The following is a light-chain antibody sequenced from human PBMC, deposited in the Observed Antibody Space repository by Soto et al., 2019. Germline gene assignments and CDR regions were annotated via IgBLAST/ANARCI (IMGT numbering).Light chain of an antibody. J-gene: IGLJ2*01. CDR2: SNS. CDR1: SSNIGAGYD. CDR3: QSYDSSLSVV. Sequence: QSVLTQPPSVSGASGQRVTISCTGSSSNIGAGYDVHWYQQLPGTAPKLLIYSNSNRPSGVPDRFSGSKSGASASLAVTGLQVEDEADYYCQSYDSSLSVVFGGGTKVTVL. V-gene: IGLV1-40*01.